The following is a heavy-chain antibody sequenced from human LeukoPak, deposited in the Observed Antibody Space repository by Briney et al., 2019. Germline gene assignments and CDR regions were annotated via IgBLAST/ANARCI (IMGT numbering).Heavy chain of an antibody. CDR2: IYYSGST. CDR1: GVSISSSSYY. D-gene: IGHD6-13*01. J-gene: IGHJ4*02. Sequence: SETLSLTCTVSGVSISSSSYYWGWIRQPPGKGLEWIGSIYYSGSTYYNPFLKSRVTISVDTSKNQFSLKLSSVTAADTAVYYCARGGSSGAAAGPDYFDYWGQGTLVTVSS. CDR3: ARGGSSGAAAGPDYFDY. V-gene: IGHV4-39*07.